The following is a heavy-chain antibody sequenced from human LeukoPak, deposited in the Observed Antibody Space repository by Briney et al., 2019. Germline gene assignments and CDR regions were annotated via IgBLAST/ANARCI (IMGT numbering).Heavy chain of an antibody. CDR2: INHSGST. D-gene: IGHD6-13*01. CDR1: GGSISGYY. V-gene: IGHV4-34*01. CDR3: ARGRYSSSWYDY. J-gene: IGHJ4*02. Sequence: PSETLSLTCTVSGGSISGYYWSWIRQPPGKGLEWIGEINHSGSTNYNPSLKSRVTISVDTSKNQFSLKLSSVTAADTAVYYCARGRYSSSWYDYWGQGTLVTVSS.